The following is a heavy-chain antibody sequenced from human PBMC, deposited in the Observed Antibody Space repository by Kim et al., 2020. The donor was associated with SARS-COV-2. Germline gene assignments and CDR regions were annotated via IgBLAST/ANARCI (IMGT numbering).Heavy chain of an antibody. D-gene: IGHD3-10*01. CDR1: GGSISSGGYY. CDR3: ARDRGGNRPFDY. Sequence: SETLSLTCTVSGGSISSGGYYWSWIRQHPGKGLEWIGYIYYSGSTYYNPSLKSRVTISVDTSKNQFSLKLSSVTAADTAVYYCARDRGGNRPFDYWGQGTLVTVSS. CDR2: IYYSGST. J-gene: IGHJ4*02. V-gene: IGHV4-31*03.